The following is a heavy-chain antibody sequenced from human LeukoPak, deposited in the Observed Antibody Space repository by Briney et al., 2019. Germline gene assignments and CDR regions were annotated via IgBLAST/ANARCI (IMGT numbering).Heavy chain of an antibody. CDR1: GGSISTAHW. CDR3: ARDSRYYDFWSGYYQSNWFDP. J-gene: IGHJ5*02. D-gene: IGHD3-3*01. V-gene: IGHV4-4*02. CDR2: IYHRGNS. Sequence: PSGTLSLTCAVSGGSISTAHWWNWVRQSPGKGLEWIGEIYHRGNSNYNPSLKSRVSISVDTSKNQFSLKLSSVTAADTAVYYCARDSRYYDFWSGYYQSNWFDPWGQGTPVTVSS.